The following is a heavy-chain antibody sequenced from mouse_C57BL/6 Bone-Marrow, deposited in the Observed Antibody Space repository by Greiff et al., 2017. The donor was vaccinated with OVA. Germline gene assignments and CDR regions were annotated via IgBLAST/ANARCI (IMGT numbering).Heavy chain of an antibody. CDR3: ARRGYGSPRSYFDY. V-gene: IGHV1-22*01. D-gene: IGHD1-1*01. J-gene: IGHJ2*01. CDR1: GYTFTDYN. Sequence: EVQLQQSGPELVKPGASVKMSCKASGYTFTDYNMHWVKQSNGKSLEWIGYINPNNGGTSYNQKFKGKATLTVNKSSSTAYMELRSLTSEDSAVYYCARRGYGSPRSYFDYWGQGTTLTVSS. CDR2: INPNNGGT.